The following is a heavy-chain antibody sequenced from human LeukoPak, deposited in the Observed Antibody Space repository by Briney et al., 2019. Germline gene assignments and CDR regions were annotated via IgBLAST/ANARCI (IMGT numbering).Heavy chain of an antibody. CDR2: ISGSGETT. CDR1: GFTFGSFS. Sequence: PGGSLRLSCAASGFTFGSFSMSWVRQAPGKGLEWVSVISGSGETTFYADSVRGRFTISRDNSKSTLYLQMTSPRAEDTGVYYCAKKIDSGSYPLDYWGQGTLVTISS. J-gene: IGHJ4*02. CDR3: AKKIDSGSYPLDY. D-gene: IGHD3-10*01. V-gene: IGHV3-23*01.